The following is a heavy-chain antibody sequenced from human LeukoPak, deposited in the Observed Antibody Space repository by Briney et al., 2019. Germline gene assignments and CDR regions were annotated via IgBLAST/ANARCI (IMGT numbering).Heavy chain of an antibody. D-gene: IGHD2-15*01. CDR1: GGSISSSSYY. CDR2: IYYSGST. J-gene: IGHJ4*02. Sequence: SETLSLTCTVSGGSISSSSYYWGWIRQPPGKGLEWIGSIYYSGSTYYNPSLKSRVTISVDTSKNQFSLKLSSVTAADTAVYYCARSPGYCSGGSCGGYDYWGQGTLVTVSS. V-gene: IGHV4-39*07. CDR3: ARSPGYCSGGSCGGYDY.